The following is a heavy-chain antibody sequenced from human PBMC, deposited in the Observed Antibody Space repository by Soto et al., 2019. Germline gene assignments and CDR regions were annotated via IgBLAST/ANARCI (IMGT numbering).Heavy chain of an antibody. CDR2: IYYSGTT. CDR3: ARDGGFCTNGVCPVYYYYGMDV. J-gene: IGHJ6*02. CDR1: GGSISRGDYY. Sequence: TLSLTCTVSGGSISRGDYYWSWIRQPPGEGLEWIGNIYYSGTTYNNPSLKSRVTISVDTSNNQFSLKLSSVTAADTAVCYCARDGGFCTNGVCPVYYYYGMDVWGQGTTVTVS. V-gene: IGHV4-30-4*01. D-gene: IGHD2-8*01.